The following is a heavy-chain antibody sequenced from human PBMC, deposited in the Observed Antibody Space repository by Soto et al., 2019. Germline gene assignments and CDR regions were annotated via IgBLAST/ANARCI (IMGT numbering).Heavy chain of an antibody. V-gene: IGHV3-23*01. Sequence: GGSLRLSCAASGFDFSNYAMTWVRQAPGKGLEWVSVINDSGGITYFADSVRGRFSISRDNSKSTLYLQMNSLRAEDTAVYYCARDAHLPFYSGLDVWGLGTTVTVSS. CDR2: INDSGGIT. CDR1: GFDFSNYA. CDR3: ARDAHLPFYSGLDV. J-gene: IGHJ6*02.